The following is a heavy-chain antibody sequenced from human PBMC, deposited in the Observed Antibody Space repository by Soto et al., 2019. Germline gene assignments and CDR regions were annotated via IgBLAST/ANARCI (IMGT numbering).Heavy chain of an antibody. J-gene: IGHJ4*02. CDR1: GGSISSGGYY. CDR3: ARVSGIDQNSKVDY. D-gene: IGHD6-13*01. V-gene: IGHV4-31*03. Sequence: QVQLQESGPGLVKPSQTLSLTCTVSGGSISSGGYYWSWIRQHPGKVLEWIGYIYYSGSTYYNPSLKSRVTISVDTSKNQFSLKLSSVTAADTAVYYCARVSGIDQNSKVDYWGQGTLVTVSS. CDR2: IYYSGST.